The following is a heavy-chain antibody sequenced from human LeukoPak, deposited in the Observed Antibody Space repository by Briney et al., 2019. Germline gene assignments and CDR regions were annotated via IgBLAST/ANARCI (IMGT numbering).Heavy chain of an antibody. CDR1: GFTFSDYA. J-gene: IGHJ4*02. D-gene: IGHD3-9*01. Sequence: GGSLRLSCAASGFTFSDYAMSLVRQAPGKGLEWVSAISGSGGSTYYADSVKGRFTISRDNSKNTLYLQMNSLRAEDTAVYYCAKGRFDWLSHYWGQGTLVTVSS. V-gene: IGHV3-23*01. CDR2: ISGSGGST. CDR3: AKGRFDWLSHY.